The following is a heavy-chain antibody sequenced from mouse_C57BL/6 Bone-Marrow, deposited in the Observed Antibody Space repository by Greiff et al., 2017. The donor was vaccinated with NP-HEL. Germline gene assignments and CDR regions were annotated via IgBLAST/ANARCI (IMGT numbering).Heavy chain of an antibody. CDR2: ISSGSSTI. V-gene: IGHV5-17*01. D-gene: IGHD2-9*01. CDR1: GFTFSDYG. Sequence: EVNLVESGGGLVKPGGSLKLSCAASGFTFSDYGMHWVRQAPEKGLEWVAYISSGSSTIYYADTVKGRFTISRDNAKNTLFLQMTSLRSEDTAMYYCARPYYGYDEGHAMDYWGQGTSVTVSS. CDR3: ARPYYGYDEGHAMDY. J-gene: IGHJ4*01.